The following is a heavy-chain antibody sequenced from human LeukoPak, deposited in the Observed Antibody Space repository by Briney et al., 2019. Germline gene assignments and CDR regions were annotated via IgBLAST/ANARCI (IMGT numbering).Heavy chain of an antibody. D-gene: IGHD3-3*01. J-gene: IGHJ4*02. CDR3: ARGRIWSGSLDY. CDR1: GGSFSGYY. Sequence: SETLSLTCAVYGGSFSGYYWSWIRQPPGKGLEWIGEINHSGSTNYNPSLKSRVTISVDTSKNQFSLKLSSVTAADTAVYYCARGRIWSGSLDYWGQGTLVTVSS. CDR2: INHSGST. V-gene: IGHV4-34*01.